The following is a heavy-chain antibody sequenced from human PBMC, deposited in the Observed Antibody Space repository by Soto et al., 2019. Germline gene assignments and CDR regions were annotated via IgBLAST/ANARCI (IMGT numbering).Heavy chain of an antibody. CDR2: ISYDGSNK. V-gene: IGHV3-30*18. D-gene: IGHD3-3*01. Sequence: QVQLVESGGGVVQPGRSLRLSCAASGFTFSSYGMHWVRQAPGKGLEWVAVISYDGSNKYYADSVKGRFTISRDNSKNTLYLQMNSLRAEDTAVYYCAKDRYRVFGAHPYYYYYGMDVWGQGTTVTVSS. CDR3: AKDRYRVFGAHPYYYYYGMDV. CDR1: GFTFSSYG. J-gene: IGHJ6*02.